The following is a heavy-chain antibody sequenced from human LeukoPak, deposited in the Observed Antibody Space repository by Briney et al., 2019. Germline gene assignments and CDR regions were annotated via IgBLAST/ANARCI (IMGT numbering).Heavy chain of an antibody. V-gene: IGHV3-23*01. CDR2: ISGSGGGT. Sequence: GGSLRLSCEASGVTFSSYVMSWVRQAPGKGPEWVSGISGSGGGTYYADFVKGRFAISRDNSKNTLYLQMNSLRAEVSAVYYCVQEGPRGLAFDVWGQGTKVTVSS. CDR1: GVTFSSYV. CDR3: VQEGPRGLAFDV. J-gene: IGHJ3*01.